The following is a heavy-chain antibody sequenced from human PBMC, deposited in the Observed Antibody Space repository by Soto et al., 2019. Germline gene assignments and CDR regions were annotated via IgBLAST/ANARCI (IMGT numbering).Heavy chain of an antibody. V-gene: IGHV4-59*01. D-gene: IGHD3-3*01. J-gene: IGHJ4*02. Sequence: TLSLDWTGNGGPIGSYCRSWIRQPPGKGLEWIGYIYYSGSTNYNPSLKSRVTISVDTSKNQFSLKLSSVTAADTAVYYCARVLGAYFGYWGQGTLFIVYS. CDR2: IYYSGST. CDR1: GGPIGSYC. CDR3: ARVLGAYFGY.